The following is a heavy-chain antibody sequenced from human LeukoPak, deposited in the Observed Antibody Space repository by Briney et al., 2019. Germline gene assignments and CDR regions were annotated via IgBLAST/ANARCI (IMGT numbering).Heavy chain of an antibody. CDR1: GFTFSSYG. Sequence: GRSLRLSCAASGFTFSSYGMHWVRQAPGKGLEWVAVIWYDGSNKYYADSVKGRFTISRDNSKNTLYLQMNSLRAEDTAVYYCARDSTAKVSYFFDYWGQGTLVTVSS. D-gene: IGHD5-18*01. CDR2: IWYDGSNK. CDR3: ARDSTAKVSYFFDY. J-gene: IGHJ4*02. V-gene: IGHV3-33*01.